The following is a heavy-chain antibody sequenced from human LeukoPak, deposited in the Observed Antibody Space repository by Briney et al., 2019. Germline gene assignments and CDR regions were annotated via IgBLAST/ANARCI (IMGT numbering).Heavy chain of an antibody. V-gene: IGHV4-39*01. CDR3: ARTRYYYNSRSYGAPYYFDY. CDR1: SGSISTSNYY. D-gene: IGHD3-10*01. Sequence: TTSETLSLTCTVSSGSISTSNYYWGWVRQPPGKALEWIGNIFYSGSTYYNPSLKSRVTISVDTSKNQFSLKLSSVTAADTAVYYCARTRYYYNSRSYGAPYYFDYWGQGTLVTVSS. J-gene: IGHJ4*02. CDR2: IFYSGST.